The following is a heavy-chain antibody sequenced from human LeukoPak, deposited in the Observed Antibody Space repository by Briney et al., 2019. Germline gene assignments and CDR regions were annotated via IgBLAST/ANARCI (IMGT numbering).Heavy chain of an antibody. CDR3: AKCYSSGPGSSYYFDY. CDR1: GFTFRSYW. V-gene: IGHV3-74*01. J-gene: IGHJ4*02. CDR2: IKNDGSST. Sequence: GGSLRLSCAASGFTFRSYWMHWVRQAPGKGLVWVAYIKNDGSSTYYADSVKGRFTISRDNSKNTLYLQMNSLRAEDTAVYYCAKCYSSGPGSSYYFDYWGQGTLVTVSS. D-gene: IGHD6-19*01.